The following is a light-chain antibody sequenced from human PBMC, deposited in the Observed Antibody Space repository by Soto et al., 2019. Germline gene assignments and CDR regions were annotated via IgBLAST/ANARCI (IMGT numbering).Light chain of an antibody. Sequence: QSALTQPPSASGSPGQSVAISCTGTSSDIGGYNFVSWYQQHPGKAPKLMIYDVTKRPSGVPDRFSGSKSGNTATLIVSGLLAEDEADYYCSSHGGSNNPYVFGPGTKVTVL. J-gene: IGLJ1*01. CDR3: SSHGGSNNPYV. CDR2: DVT. CDR1: SSDIGGYNF. V-gene: IGLV2-8*01.